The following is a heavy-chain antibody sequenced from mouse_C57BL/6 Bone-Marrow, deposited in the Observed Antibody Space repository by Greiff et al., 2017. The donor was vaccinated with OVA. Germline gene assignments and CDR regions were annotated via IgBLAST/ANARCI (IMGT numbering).Heavy chain of an antibody. V-gene: IGHV1-15*01. D-gene: IGHD2-5*01. Sequence: LVESGAELVRPGASVTLSCKASGYTFTDYEMHWVKQTPVHGLEWIGAIDPETGGTAYNQKFKGKAILTAYKSSSTAYMELRTLTSEDSAVYYCTRSYSNYGDFDYWGQGTTLTVSS. CDR3: TRSYSNYGDFDY. CDR1: GYTFTDYE. J-gene: IGHJ2*01. CDR2: IDPETGGT.